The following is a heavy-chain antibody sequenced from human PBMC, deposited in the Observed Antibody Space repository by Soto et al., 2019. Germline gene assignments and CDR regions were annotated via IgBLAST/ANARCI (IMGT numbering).Heavy chain of an antibody. CDR1: GFTFSSYG. CDR3: AKAAREDYYYGMDV. Sequence: GESLKISCAASGFTFSSYGMHWVRQAPGKGLEWVAVIWYDGSNKYYADSVKGRFTISRDNSKNTLYLQMNSLRAEDTAVYYCAKAAREDYYYGMDVWGQGTTVTVSS. J-gene: IGHJ6*02. CDR2: IWYDGSNK. V-gene: IGHV3-33*06. D-gene: IGHD6-6*01.